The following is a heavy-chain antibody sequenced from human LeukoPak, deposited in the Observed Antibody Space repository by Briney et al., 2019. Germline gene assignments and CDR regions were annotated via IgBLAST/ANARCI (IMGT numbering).Heavy chain of an antibody. V-gene: IGHV3-48*03. CDR1: GFTFSSYE. CDR2: ISGSGSAI. J-gene: IGHJ5*02. Sequence: GGSLRLSCAASGFTFSSYEINWVRQAPGKGLEWVSYISGSGSAISYADSLKGRFTISRDNAKNTLYLQMNSLRAEDTAVYYCARRDAWFDPWGQGTPVTVSS. CDR3: ARRDAWFDP.